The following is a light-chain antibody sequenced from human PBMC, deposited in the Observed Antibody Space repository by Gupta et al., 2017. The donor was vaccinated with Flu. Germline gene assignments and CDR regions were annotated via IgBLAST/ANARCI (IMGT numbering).Light chain of an antibody. J-gene: IGKJ3*01. Sequence: SCLSAAVGDEITITCRGRQGTRTYLNWYQQKPGRVAKLLMYGASSSQRGEPPAFSGSGGGTEFTLTISRRQPEDFGPYYCQQSCYAPRFTCGHGTKVEI. CDR1: QGTRTY. CDR2: GAS. V-gene: IGKV1-39*01. CDR3: QQSCYAPRFT.